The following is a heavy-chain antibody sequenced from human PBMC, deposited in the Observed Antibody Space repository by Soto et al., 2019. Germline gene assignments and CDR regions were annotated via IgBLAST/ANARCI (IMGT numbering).Heavy chain of an antibody. CDR3: VWCNYDFLYYYYYMDV. D-gene: IGHD3-3*01. CDR1: GFTFSSYW. CDR2: IKQDGSEK. V-gene: IGHV3-7*01. Sequence: GGSLRLSCAASGFTFSSYWMSWVRQAPGKGLEWVANIKQDGSEKYYVDSVKGRFTISRDNAKNSLYLQMNSLRAEDTAVYYCVWCNYDFLYYYYYMDVWGKGSTVTVSS. J-gene: IGHJ6*03.